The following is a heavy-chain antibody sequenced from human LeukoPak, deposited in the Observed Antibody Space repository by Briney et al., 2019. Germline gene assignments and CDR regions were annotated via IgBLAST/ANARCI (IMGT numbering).Heavy chain of an antibody. Sequence: SGGSLRLSCAASGFRFSSYAMSWVRQAPGKGLEWVSAISGSGVSTYYADSVKGRFTVSRDNSKNTLYLQMNSLRAEDTAVYYCARVARYYDFWSLYLDVWGKGTTVTVSS. CDR2: ISGSGVST. D-gene: IGHD3-3*01. V-gene: IGHV3-23*01. CDR3: ARVARYYDFWSLYLDV. CDR1: GFRFSSYA. J-gene: IGHJ6*03.